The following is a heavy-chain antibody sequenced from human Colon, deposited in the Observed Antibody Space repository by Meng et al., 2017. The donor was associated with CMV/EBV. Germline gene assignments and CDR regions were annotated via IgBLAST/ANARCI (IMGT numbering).Heavy chain of an antibody. CDR1: GFSLSTIGMG. CDR2: IYWDDDK. CDR3: AHRPYGSGSYFFDY. Sequence: ITLKESGPQLVKPTQTLTLTCTFSGFSLSTIGMGVGWIRQPPGKALEWLGVIYWDDDKRYSPSLKSRLTITKDTSKNQVVLTMTNLDPLDTATYYCAHRPYGSGSYFFDYWGQGTLVTVSS. D-gene: IGHD3-10*01. V-gene: IGHV2-5*02. J-gene: IGHJ4*02.